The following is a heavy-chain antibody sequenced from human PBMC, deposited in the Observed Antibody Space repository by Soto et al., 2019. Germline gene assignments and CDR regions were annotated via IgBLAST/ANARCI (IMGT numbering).Heavy chain of an antibody. D-gene: IGHD3-9*01. J-gene: IGHJ4*02. Sequence: EVQLLESGGGLVQPGGSLRLSCAVSGFSFSNSAMTWVRQAPGKGLEWVSGISGSGDITYNTDSVKGRFAISRDTSKNVVYLQMRSLRAEDTAVYHCAKVPQWVLRYHDWFFDYWGQGTLVTVSS. V-gene: IGHV3-23*01. CDR1: GFSFSNSA. CDR2: ISGSGDIT. CDR3: AKVPQWVLRYHDWFFDY.